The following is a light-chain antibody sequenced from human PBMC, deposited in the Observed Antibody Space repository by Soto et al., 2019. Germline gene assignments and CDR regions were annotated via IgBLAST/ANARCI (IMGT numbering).Light chain of an antibody. CDR1: SSNIGSGYG. Sequence: QSVLTQPPSVSGAPGLRVTISCTGSSSNIGSGYGVHWYQQLPGAGPKLLIFGGNNRPSGVPDRFSGSRSGTSASLAITGIQAEDEADYYCQSYDTTLSVYVFGTGTKLTVL. V-gene: IGLV1-40*01. CDR3: QSYDTTLSVYV. J-gene: IGLJ1*01. CDR2: GGN.